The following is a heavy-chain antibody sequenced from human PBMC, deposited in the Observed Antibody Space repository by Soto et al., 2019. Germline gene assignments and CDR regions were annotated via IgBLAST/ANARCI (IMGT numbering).Heavy chain of an antibody. V-gene: IGHV3-30-3*01. D-gene: IGHD5-12*01. J-gene: IGHJ4*02. CDR3: ARAEGWLQFAY. Sequence: GGSLRLSCAASGFTFSSYAMHWVRQAPGKGLEWVAVISYDGSNKYYADSVKGRFTISRDNSKNTLYPQMNSLRAEDTAVYYCARAEGWLQFAYWGQGTLVTVSS. CDR2: ISYDGSNK. CDR1: GFTFSSYA.